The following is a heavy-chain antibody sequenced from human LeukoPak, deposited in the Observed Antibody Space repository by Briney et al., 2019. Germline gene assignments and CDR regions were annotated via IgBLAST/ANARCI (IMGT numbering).Heavy chain of an antibody. CDR3: ATVKSCSGDCLYYVGF. CDR2: IDPKIGAT. J-gene: IGHJ1*01. V-gene: IGHV1-69-2*01. D-gene: IGHD2-21*02. Sequence: GATVKPSCKTSGHRFADYYMHWIRQSPEKGLEWMGRIDPKIGATYYADTFQARITITADTSTDTTYMELSSLRSEDTALYYCATVKSCSGDCLYYVGFWGQDAPVTFSS. CDR1: GHRFADYY.